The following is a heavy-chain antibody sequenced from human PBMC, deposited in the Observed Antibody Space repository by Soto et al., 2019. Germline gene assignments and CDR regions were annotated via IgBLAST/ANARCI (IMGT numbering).Heavy chain of an antibody. J-gene: IGHJ3*02. V-gene: IGHV4-34*01. CDR2: INHSGST. CDR3: ARADAGTTALCAFDI. Sequence: QVQLQQWGAGLLKPSETLSLTCAVYGGSFSGYYWSWIRQPPGKGLEWIGEINHSGSTNYNPSLKSRVTISVDTSKNQFSLKLGSVAAADTAVYYCARADAGTTALCAFDIWGQGTMVTVSS. D-gene: IGHD1-7*01. CDR1: GGSFSGYY.